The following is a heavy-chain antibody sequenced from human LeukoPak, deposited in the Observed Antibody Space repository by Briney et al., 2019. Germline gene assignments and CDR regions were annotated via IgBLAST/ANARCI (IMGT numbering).Heavy chain of an antibody. D-gene: IGHD6-13*01. CDR2: ISGSGGST. V-gene: IGHV3-23*01. J-gene: IGHJ4*02. CDR1: GFTFRSYA. Sequence: GGSLRLSCAASGFTFRSYAMSWVRQAPGKGLEWVSAISGSGGSTYYADSVKGRFTISRDNSKNTLYLQMNSLRAEDTAVYYCASYSSSRSVGSLDYWGQGTLVTVSS. CDR3: ASYSSSRSVGSLDY.